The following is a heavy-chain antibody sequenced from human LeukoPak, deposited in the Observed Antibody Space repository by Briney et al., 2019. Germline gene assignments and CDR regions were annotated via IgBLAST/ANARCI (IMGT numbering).Heavy chain of an antibody. V-gene: IGHV3-23*01. CDR3: AKTDRMAVVGSLDY. CDR2: ISHSGGTT. CDR1: GFTFSSFE. D-gene: IGHD6-19*01. Sequence: GGSLRLSCAASGFTFSSFEMNWVRQAPGKGLEWVSGISHSGGTTYYPDSGKGRFTISRDNSKNTLYLQMNSLRAEDTALYYCAKTDRMAVVGSLDYWGQGTLVTVSS. J-gene: IGHJ4*02.